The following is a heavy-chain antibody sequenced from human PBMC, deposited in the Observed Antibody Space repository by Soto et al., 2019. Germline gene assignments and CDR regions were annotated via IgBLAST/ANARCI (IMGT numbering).Heavy chain of an antibody. CDR1: GFTFSSYD. CDR3: ARGGLRTAVDY. CDR2: IGTAGDT. D-gene: IGHD5-12*01. V-gene: IGHV3-13*01. J-gene: IGHJ4*02. Sequence: GSLRLSCAASGFTFSSYDMHWVRQATGKGLEWVSAIGTAGDTYYPGSVKGRFTISRENAKNSLYLQMNSLRAGDTAVYYCARGGLRTAVDYWGQGTLVTVS.